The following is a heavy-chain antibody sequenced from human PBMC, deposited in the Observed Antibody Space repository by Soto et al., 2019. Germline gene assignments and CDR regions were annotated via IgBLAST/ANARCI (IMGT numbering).Heavy chain of an antibody. Sequence: EVQLLESGGGLVQPGGSLRLSCAASGFTFSSYAMSWVRQAPGKGLEWVSAISGSGGSTYYADSVKGRFTISRDNSKNTLYLQMNSLRAEDTAVYYCAKDRGVPPRVSIAAANWFDPWGQGTLVTVSS. V-gene: IGHV3-23*01. J-gene: IGHJ5*02. CDR1: GFTFSSYA. CDR3: AKDRGVPPRVSIAAANWFDP. D-gene: IGHD6-13*01. CDR2: ISGSGGST.